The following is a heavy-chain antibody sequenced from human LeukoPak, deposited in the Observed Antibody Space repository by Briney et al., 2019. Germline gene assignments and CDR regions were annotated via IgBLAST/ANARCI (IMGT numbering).Heavy chain of an antibody. CDR2: IIPLGSA. D-gene: IGHD7-27*01. J-gene: IGHJ3*01. Sequence: SETLSLTCAVSGGSFCGYYRSWLRQPPGTGLEWIGEIIPLGSASYHTSLKSRVTISIATSKNQFSLKLNSVTAADTAAYYCARHLTGERAFDVWGQGTVVTVSS. V-gene: IGHV4-34*12. CDR3: ARHLTGERAFDV. CDR1: GGSFCGYY.